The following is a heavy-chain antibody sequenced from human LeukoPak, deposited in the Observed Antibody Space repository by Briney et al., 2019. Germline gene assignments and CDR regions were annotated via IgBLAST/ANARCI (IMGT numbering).Heavy chain of an antibody. CDR1: SYSISSGYY. J-gene: IGHJ4*02. CDR2: IYHSGST. D-gene: IGHD4/OR15-4a*01. V-gene: IGHV4-38-2*02. Sequence: SETLSLTCTVSSYSISSGYYWGWIRQPPGKGLEWIGSIYHSGSTYYNPSLKSRVTISADTSKNQFSLKLSSVTAADTAVYYCARKQGANTYNHFDYWGQGTLVTVSS. CDR3: ARKQGANTYNHFDY.